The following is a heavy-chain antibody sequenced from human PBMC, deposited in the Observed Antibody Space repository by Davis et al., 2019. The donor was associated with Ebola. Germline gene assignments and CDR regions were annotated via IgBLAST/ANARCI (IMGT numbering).Heavy chain of an antibody. CDR2: INHSGST. CDR3: AREYCSSTSCSNWFDP. Sequence: SETLSLTCAVYGGSFSGYSWSWIRQPPGKGLEWIGEINHSGSTNYNPSLKSRVTISVDTSKNQFSLKLSSVTAADTAVYYCAREYCSSTSCSNWFDPWGQGTLVTVSS. CDR1: GGSFSGYS. V-gene: IGHV4-34*01. J-gene: IGHJ5*02. D-gene: IGHD2-2*01.